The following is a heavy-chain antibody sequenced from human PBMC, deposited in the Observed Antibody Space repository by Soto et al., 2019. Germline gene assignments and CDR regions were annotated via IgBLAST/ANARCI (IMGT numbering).Heavy chain of an antibody. V-gene: IGHV1-18*04. CDR3: ARDRMHVFDS. D-gene: IGHD2-15*01. CDR2: VSAYSGNT. CDR1: GYTFTSNG. Sequence: QVQLVQSGAEVKTPGASVKVSCKTSGYTFTSNGISWVRQAPGQGLEWMGWVSAYSGNTNYAQEFQGRVTMTTDTSTTTAYMVLRSLTSDDTAVYYCARDRMHVFDSWGQGTLVTVSS. J-gene: IGHJ4*02.